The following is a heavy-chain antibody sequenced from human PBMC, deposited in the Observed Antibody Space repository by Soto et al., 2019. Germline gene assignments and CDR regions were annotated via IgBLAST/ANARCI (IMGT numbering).Heavy chain of an antibody. Sequence: GASVKVSCKASRGPFISYSISWVRQAPGRVLEWMGGMIPIFGTANYAQKFQGRVTITKDTSTDTAYMELSSLRSEDTAVYYRATFRVGIFGVVIGGYYYYGMDVWGQGTTVTVSS. D-gene: IGHD3-3*01. CDR2: MIPIFGTA. V-gene: IGHV1-69*05. J-gene: IGHJ6*02. CDR1: RGPFISYS. CDR3: ATFRVGIFGVVIGGYYYYGMDV.